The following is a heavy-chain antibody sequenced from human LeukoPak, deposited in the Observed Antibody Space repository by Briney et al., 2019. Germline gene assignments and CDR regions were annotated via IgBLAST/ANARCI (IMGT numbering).Heavy chain of an antibody. Sequence: SETLSLTCNVSGGSVSSGSYYWSWIRQPPGKGLEWIGYIYYSGTTFYNPSLKSRLTMSVDTSKNQFSLKLSSVTAADTAVYYCASKGDDAFDIWGQGTMVTVSS. D-gene: IGHD1-26*01. J-gene: IGHJ3*02. V-gene: IGHV4-31*03. CDR2: IYYSGTT. CDR1: GGSVSSGSYY. CDR3: ASKGDDAFDI.